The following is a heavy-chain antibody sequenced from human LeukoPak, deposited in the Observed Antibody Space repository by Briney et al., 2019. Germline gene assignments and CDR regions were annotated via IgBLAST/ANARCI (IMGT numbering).Heavy chain of an antibody. V-gene: IGHV4-61*01. D-gene: IGHD6-19*01. CDR3: AREGTYGWYNWFDP. CDR2: MYRTGST. Sequence: SETLSLTCTVSGGSVSSGSNYWSWIRQPPGKGLEWIGYMYRTGSTNYNPSLKSRVTITPDTSKNQFSLRLTSVTAADTAVYYCAREGTYGWYNWFDPWGQGTLVTVSS. CDR1: GGSVSSGSNY. J-gene: IGHJ5*02.